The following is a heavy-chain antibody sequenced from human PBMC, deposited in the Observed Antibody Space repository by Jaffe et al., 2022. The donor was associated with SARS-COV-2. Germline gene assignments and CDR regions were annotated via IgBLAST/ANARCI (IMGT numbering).Heavy chain of an antibody. CDR2: ISWDGGST. CDR1: GFTFDDYT. D-gene: IGHD4-17*01. J-gene: IGHJ2*01. Sequence: EVQLVESGGVVVQPGGSLRLSCAASGFTFDDYTMHWVRQAPGKGLEWVSLISWDGGSTYYADSVKGRFTISRDNSKNSLYLQMNSLRTEDTALYYCAKDGKGDYDWYFDLWGRGTLVTVSS. CDR3: AKDGKGDYDWYFDL. V-gene: IGHV3-43*01.